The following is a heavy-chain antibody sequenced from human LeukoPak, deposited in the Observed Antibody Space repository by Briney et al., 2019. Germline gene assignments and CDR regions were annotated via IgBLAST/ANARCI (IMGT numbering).Heavy chain of an antibody. V-gene: IGHV4-59*08. CDR1: GGSVSSYY. D-gene: IGHD2/OR15-2a*01. Sequence: SETLSLTCSVSGGSVSSYYWSWIRQPPGKGLEWIGYISETGDTNSNPSLKSRVTMSLDTSKNQFSLRLSSVTAADTAVYYCARHPFSYPFDYWGQGTLVTVSS. CDR2: ISETGDT. CDR3: ARHPFSYPFDY. J-gene: IGHJ4*02.